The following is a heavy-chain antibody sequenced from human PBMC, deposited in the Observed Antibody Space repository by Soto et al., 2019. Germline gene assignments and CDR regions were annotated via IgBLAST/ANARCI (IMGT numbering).Heavy chain of an antibody. J-gene: IGHJ4*02. CDR2: ISGYNGYT. D-gene: IGHD3-16*01. CDR3: ARDRDYSHTDADIDY. Sequence: QVQLMQSGAEVRRPGTSMRISCTTSGYNFNTYGIIWVRQAPGQGLEWMGWISGYNGYTKYAQNFEDRVTLSTDPSTSTAFLELRNLRSGDTALYFCARDRDYSHTDADIDYWGQGTLDTVSS. CDR1: GYNFNTYG. V-gene: IGHV1-18*01.